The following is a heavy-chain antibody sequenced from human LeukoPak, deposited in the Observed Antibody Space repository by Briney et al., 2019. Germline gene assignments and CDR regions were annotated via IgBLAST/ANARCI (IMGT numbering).Heavy chain of an antibody. V-gene: IGHV3-53*01. Sequence: GGSLRLSCAASGFIVSHNYMTWVRQAPGKGLEWISVIYIDGTTYYADSVKGRFTISRDNAKNSLYLQMNSLRAEDTAVYYCASGMRVGPNIWGQGTLVTVSS. CDR3: ASGMRVGPNI. CDR2: IYIDGTT. J-gene: IGHJ4*02. D-gene: IGHD1-26*01. CDR1: GFIVSHNY.